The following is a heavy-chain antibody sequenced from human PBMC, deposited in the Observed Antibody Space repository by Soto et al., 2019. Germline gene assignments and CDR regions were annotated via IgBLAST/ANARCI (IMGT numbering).Heavy chain of an antibody. CDR3: AREDYYDSSGYMDDAFDI. D-gene: IGHD3-22*01. CDR2: ISAYNGNT. Sequence: ASVKVSCKASGYTFTSYGISWVRQAPGQGLEWMGWISAYNGNTNYAQKLQGRVTMTTDTSTSTAYMELRSLRSDDTAVYYCAREDYYDSSGYMDDAFDIWGQGTMVTVSS. J-gene: IGHJ3*02. CDR1: GYTFTSYG. V-gene: IGHV1-18*01.